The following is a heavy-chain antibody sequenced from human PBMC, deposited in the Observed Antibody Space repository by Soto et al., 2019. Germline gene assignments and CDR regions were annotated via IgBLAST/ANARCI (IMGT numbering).Heavy chain of an antibody. CDR2: ISYDGSNK. J-gene: IGHJ4*02. Sequence: GGSLILSCAASGFTFSSYGMHWVRQAPGKGLEWVAVISYDGSNKYYADSVKGRFTISRDNSKNTLYLQMNSLRAEDTAVYYCAKDQWPAGEFDFWGQGTLVTVSS. D-gene: IGHD6-19*01. V-gene: IGHV3-30*18. CDR3: AKDQWPAGEFDF. CDR1: GFTFSSYG.